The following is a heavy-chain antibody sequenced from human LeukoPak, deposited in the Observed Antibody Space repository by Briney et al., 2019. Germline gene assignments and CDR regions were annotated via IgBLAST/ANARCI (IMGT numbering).Heavy chain of an antibody. Sequence: ASVKVSCKASGYTFTSYDINWVRQATGQGLEWMGWMNPNSGNTGYAQKFQGRVTITRNTSISTAYMELSSLRSEDTALYYCARGRWDYPGTFDVWGQGTMVTVSS. CDR2: MNPNSGNT. CDR3: ARGRWDYPGTFDV. J-gene: IGHJ3*01. D-gene: IGHD4-23*01. CDR1: GYTFTSYD. V-gene: IGHV1-8*03.